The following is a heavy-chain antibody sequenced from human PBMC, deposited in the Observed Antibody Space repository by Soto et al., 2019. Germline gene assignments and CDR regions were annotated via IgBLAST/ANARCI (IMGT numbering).Heavy chain of an antibody. CDR3: AKDWTTGGVVTATYLIDY. CDR2: ISGSGGST. V-gene: IGHV3-23*01. D-gene: IGHD2-21*02. CDR1: GFTFSSYA. J-gene: IGHJ4*02. Sequence: EVQLLESGGGLVQPGGSLRLSCAASGFTFSSYAMSWVRQAPGKGLEWVSAISGSGGSTYYADSVKGRFTISRDNSKNTLYLQMNRLRAEDTAVYYCAKDWTTGGVVTATYLIDYWGQGTLVTVSS.